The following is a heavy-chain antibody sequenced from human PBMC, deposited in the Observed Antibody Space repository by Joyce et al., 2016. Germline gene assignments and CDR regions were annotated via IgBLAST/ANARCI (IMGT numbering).Heavy chain of an antibody. D-gene: IGHD2-2*02. CDR1: GYTFSIYY. Sequence: QVQLVQSGSEVKKPGASVKVSCKASGYTFSIYYIHGGRQAPGQGLEWMGIINPRGGTTTDGQKCQCRVIMTRDTSTSTVYLERSSLRYEDTAVYFCVRDKEYCSTSSCNIQGYNFDYWGQGTLVTVSS. CDR3: VRDKEYCSTSSCNIQGYNFDY. J-gene: IGHJ4*02. CDR2: INPRGGTT. V-gene: IGHV1-46*01.